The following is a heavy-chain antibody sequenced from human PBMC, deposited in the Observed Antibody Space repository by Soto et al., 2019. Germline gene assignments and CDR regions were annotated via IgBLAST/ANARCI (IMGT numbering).Heavy chain of an antibody. D-gene: IGHD2-2*01. V-gene: IGHV4-39*01. CDR2: IYYSGST. Sequence: ETLSLTCTVSGGSITSSSYYWGWIRQPPGKGLEWIGSIYYSGSTYYNPSLKSRVTISVDTSKNQFSLKLSSVTAADTAVYYCARLYGYCIRNSCHGHYAMDGWGQGTTVTVSS. J-gene: IGHJ6*02. CDR3: ARLYGYCIRNSCHGHYAMDG. CDR1: GGSITSSSYY.